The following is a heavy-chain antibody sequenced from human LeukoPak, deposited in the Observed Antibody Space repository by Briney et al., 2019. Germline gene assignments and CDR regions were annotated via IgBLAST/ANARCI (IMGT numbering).Heavy chain of an antibody. CDR3: ARDNSGWDYYYHGMDV. Sequence: GASVKVSCKASGGTFSSYAISWVRQAPGQGLEWMGRIIPILGIANYAQKFQGRVTITADKSTSTAYMELSSLRSEDTAVYYCARDNSGWDYYYHGMDVWGQGTTVTVSS. J-gene: IGHJ6*02. CDR1: GGTFSSYA. D-gene: IGHD6-19*01. V-gene: IGHV1-69*04. CDR2: IIPILGIA.